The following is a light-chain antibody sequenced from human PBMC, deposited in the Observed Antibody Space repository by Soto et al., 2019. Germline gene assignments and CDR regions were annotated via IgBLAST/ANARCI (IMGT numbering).Light chain of an antibody. CDR2: AAS. CDR3: QQDYSSPWT. V-gene: IGKV1-39*01. J-gene: IGKJ1*01. CDR1: QVIGNV. Sequence: DIQMTQSPSSLSASVGDRVTITCRASQVIGNVINWYQLKPGKAPNLLIYAASSLQTGVPSRFIGSGSGTDFTLTISNLQPEDFATYFCQQDYSSPWTFGQGTRVEVK.